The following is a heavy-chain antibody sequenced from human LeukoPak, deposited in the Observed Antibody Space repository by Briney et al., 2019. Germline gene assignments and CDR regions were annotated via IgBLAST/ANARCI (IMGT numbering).Heavy chain of an antibody. D-gene: IGHD5-18*01. CDR2: IIPIFGTA. V-gene: IGHV1-69*13. J-gene: IGHJ4*02. CDR1: GGTFSSYA. CDR3: AREGDVDTALAQPHYFDY. Sequence: SVKVSCKASGGTFSSYAISWVRQAPGQGLEWMGGIIPIFGTANYAQKFQGRVTITADESTSTAYMELSSLRSEDTAVYYCAREGDVDTALAQPHYFDYWGQGTLVTVSS.